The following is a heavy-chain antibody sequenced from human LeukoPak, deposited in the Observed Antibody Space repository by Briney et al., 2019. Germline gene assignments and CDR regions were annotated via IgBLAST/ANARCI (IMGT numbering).Heavy chain of an antibody. CDR2: IYYSGST. V-gene: IGHV4-30-4*01. J-gene: IGHJ4*02. CDR3: ARPTATVTR. D-gene: IGHD4-17*01. Sequence: PPQTRSPTCPLAGAFLSSGYCYWSWPRQPPGKGLEWTGYIYYSGSTHYNPSLQTRVTISVHTSKNQRCLKPSSVAASDTAVYYCARPTATVTRWGQGTLVTVSS. CDR1: GAFLSSGYCY.